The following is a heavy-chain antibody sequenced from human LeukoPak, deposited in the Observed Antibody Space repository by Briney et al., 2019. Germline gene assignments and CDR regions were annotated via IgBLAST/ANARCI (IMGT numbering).Heavy chain of an antibody. CDR2: INYSGRT. Sequence: SETLSLTCTVSGGSISSGDYYWSWIRQPPGKGLEWIGYINYSGRTYYNPSLKSRVTISVDTSKNQFSLNLSYVTAADTAVYFCARTKLGFCSGGSCYRYFDNWGQGTLVTVSS. J-gene: IGHJ4*02. D-gene: IGHD2-15*01. V-gene: IGHV4-30-4*01. CDR1: GGSISSGDYY. CDR3: ARTKLGFCSGGSCYRYFDN.